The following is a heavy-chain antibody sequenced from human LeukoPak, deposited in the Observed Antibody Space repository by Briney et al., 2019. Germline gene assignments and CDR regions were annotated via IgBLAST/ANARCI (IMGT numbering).Heavy chain of an antibody. Sequence: ASVKVSCKAYGYTFTSYYMHWVRQAPGQGLEWMGIINPSGGNTSYAQKFRGRVTMTRDTSTSTVYMELSSLRSEDTAVYYCARAPSRITIFGVVIRHADYFDYWGQGTLVTVSS. CDR1: GYTFTSYY. J-gene: IGHJ4*02. V-gene: IGHV1-46*01. D-gene: IGHD3-3*01. CDR3: ARAPSRITIFGVVIRHADYFDY. CDR2: INPSGGNT.